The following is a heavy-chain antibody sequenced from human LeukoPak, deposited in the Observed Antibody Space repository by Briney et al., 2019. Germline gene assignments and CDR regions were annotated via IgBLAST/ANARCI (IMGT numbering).Heavy chain of an antibody. V-gene: IGHV4-31*03. CDR3: ARDRDDYSNYRTDYYYGMDV. J-gene: IGHJ6*02. CDR1: GGSISSGGYY. CDR2: IYYSGST. Sequence: SQTLSLTCTVSGGSISSGGYYWSWIRQHPRKGLEWIGYIYYSGSTYYNPSLKSRVTISVDTSKNQFSLKLSSVTAADTAVYYCARDRDDYSNYRTDYYYGMDVWGQGTTVTVSS. D-gene: IGHD4-11*01.